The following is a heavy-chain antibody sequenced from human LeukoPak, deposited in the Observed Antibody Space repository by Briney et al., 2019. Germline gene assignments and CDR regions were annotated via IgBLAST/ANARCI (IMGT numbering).Heavy chain of an antibody. CDR2: IRQDGADI. D-gene: IGHD3-10*01. CDR3: ARDENTLPRGDNYYYYMDF. V-gene: IGHV3-7*01. J-gene: IGHJ6*03. Sequence: GGSLRLSCAASGLIVGNNYMNRVRQAPGKGLEWVAIIRQDGADIGYADSVKGRFTISRDNAKNSLYLQMNSLRVEDTAVYYCARDENTLPRGDNYYYYMDFWGKGTTVSVSS. CDR1: GLIVGNNY.